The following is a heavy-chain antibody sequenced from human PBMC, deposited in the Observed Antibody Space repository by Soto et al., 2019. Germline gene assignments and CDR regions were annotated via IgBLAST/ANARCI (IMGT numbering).Heavy chain of an antibody. V-gene: IGHV3-15*01. CDR1: GFTFSNAW. CDR3: TKDHTSIGLDYGMDV. J-gene: IGHJ6*02. CDR2: IKSKTDGGTT. Sequence: GGSLRLSCAASGFTFSNAWMSWVRQAPGKGLEWVGRIKSKTDGGTTDYAAPVKGRFTISRDDSKNTLYLQMNSLKTEDTAVYYCTKDHTSIGLDYGMDVWGQGTTVTVSS. D-gene: IGHD6-6*01.